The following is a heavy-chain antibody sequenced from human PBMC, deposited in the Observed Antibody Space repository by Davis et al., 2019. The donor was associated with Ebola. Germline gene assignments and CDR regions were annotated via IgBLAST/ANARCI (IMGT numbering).Heavy chain of an antibody. CDR2: IDPSDSYT. Sequence: KVSCKGSGYSFTSYWISWVRQMPGKGLEWMGRIDPSDSYTNYSPSFQGHVTISADKSISTAYLQWSSLKASDTAMYYCARHTYYYDSSGYFNWFDPWGQGTLVTVSS. D-gene: IGHD3-22*01. J-gene: IGHJ5*02. CDR1: GYSFTSYW. V-gene: IGHV5-10-1*01. CDR3: ARHTYYYDSSGYFNWFDP.